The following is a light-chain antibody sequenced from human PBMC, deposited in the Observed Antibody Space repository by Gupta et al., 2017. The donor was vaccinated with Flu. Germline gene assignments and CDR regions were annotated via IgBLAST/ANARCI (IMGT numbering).Light chain of an antibody. CDR3: QQTYNIPYT. Sequence: DIQMTQSPSSLSASVGDRVTITCRASQTVSTYLNWYQHKPGRAPNLLIYTVSTVQTGVPSRFSGSGSGADFTLTISSLQPEDIATYYCQQTYNIPYTFGQGTKLEIK. V-gene: IGKV1-39*01. CDR2: TVS. J-gene: IGKJ2*01. CDR1: QTVSTY.